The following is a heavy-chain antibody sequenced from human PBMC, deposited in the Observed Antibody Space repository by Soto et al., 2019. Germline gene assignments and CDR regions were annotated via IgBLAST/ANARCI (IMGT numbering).Heavy chain of an antibody. CDR2: ISYDGYNS. Sequence: VRLSCVASGFTFSDYAVHWVRLAPSKGLEWVAMISYDGYNSYSADSVKGRFTISRDNSKNTLFLQMDSLRPDDTAIYYCARDGGFSYGFDYYFDYWGHGTLVTVSS. V-gene: IGHV3-30-3*01. CDR1: GFTFSDYA. CDR3: ARDGGFSYGFDYYFDY. J-gene: IGHJ4*01. D-gene: IGHD3-16*01.